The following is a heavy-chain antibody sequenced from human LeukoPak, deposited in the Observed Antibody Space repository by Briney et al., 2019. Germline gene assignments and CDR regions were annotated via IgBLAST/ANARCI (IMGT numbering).Heavy chain of an antibody. Sequence: KPSETLSLTCAVYGGSFSGYYWSWIRQPPGKGLEWIGEINHSGSTNYNPSLKSRVTISVDTSKNQFSLKLSSVTAADTAVYYCARGVRNYFMWGQGTLVTVSS. CDR1: GGSFSGYY. V-gene: IGHV4-34*01. CDR3: ARGVRNYFM. J-gene: IGHJ4*02. CDR2: INHSGST. D-gene: IGHD1-7*01.